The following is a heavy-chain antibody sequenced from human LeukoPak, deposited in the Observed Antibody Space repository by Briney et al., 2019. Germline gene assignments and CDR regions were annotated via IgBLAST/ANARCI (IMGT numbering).Heavy chain of an antibody. J-gene: IGHJ4*02. D-gene: IGHD3-16*02. CDR1: GDSISSYY. V-gene: IGHV4-59*01. CDR3: AREGGLRRGYDYVWGSYRYPYYFDY. Sequence: SETLSLTCTVSGDSISSYYWSWIRQPPGKGLEWIGYIYYSGSTNYNPSLKSRVTISVDTSKNQFSLKLSSVTAADTAVYYCAREGGLRRGYDYVWGSYRYPYYFDYWGQGTLVTVSS. CDR2: IYYSGST.